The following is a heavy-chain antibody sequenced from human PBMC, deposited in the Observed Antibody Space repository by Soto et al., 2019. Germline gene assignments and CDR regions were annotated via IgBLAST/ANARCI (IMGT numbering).Heavy chain of an antibody. CDR1: GGSISSGGYS. J-gene: IGHJ4*02. CDR2: IYHSGST. CDR3: ARGQVVAAQH. V-gene: IGHV4-30-2*01. D-gene: IGHD2-15*01. Sequence: QLQLQESGSGLVKPSQTLSLTCAVSGGSISSGGYSWSWIRQPPGKGLEWIGYIYHSGSTFYNPSLRRRVTISVEWPKDQCSLRLSSVTAADTAVYYCARGQVVAAQHWGQATLVTVS.